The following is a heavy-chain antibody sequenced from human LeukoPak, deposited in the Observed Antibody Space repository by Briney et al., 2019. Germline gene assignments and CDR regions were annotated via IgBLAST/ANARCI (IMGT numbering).Heavy chain of an antibody. Sequence: GGSLRLSCAASGFPDSSNYMSWVRQAPGKGLEWVSVIYSGGRTYYADSVKGRFTISRDNSKNTLYLQMNSLRAEDTAVYYCTRDSLFGVVSESNGPFDYWGQGTLVTVSS. CDR1: GFPDSSNY. J-gene: IGHJ4*02. D-gene: IGHD3-3*02. V-gene: IGHV3-66*02. CDR2: IYSGGRT. CDR3: TRDSLFGVVSESNGPFDY.